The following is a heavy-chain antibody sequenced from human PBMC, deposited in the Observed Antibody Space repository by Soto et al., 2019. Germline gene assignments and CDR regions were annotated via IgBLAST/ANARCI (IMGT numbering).Heavy chain of an antibody. Sequence: QVTLKESGRTLVKPTQTLTLTCSFSGFSLRTNGVGVGWIRQPPGKALECLARIYWDDDQRYNPSLKSRLTIAKDTSRNQVVLTMNNMDPVDTATYYCARIKVVRGVIITDAFDTWGQGTMVTVSS. CDR3: ARIKVVRGVIITDAFDT. CDR2: IYWDDDQ. D-gene: IGHD3-10*01. J-gene: IGHJ3*02. V-gene: IGHV2-5*02. CDR1: GFSLRTNGVG.